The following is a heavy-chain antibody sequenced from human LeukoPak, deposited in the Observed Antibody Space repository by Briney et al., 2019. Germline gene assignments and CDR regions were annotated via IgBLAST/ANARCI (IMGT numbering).Heavy chain of an antibody. J-gene: IGHJ4*02. Sequence: GGSLRLSCAASGFTVSSNYMSWVRQAPGKGLEWVSVIYSGGSTYYADSVKGRFTISRDNSKNTLYLQMNSLRAEDTAVYYCARDKSRLPSLVGSFDYWGQGTLVTVSS. D-gene: IGHD1-14*01. CDR2: IYSGGST. V-gene: IGHV3-53*05. CDR1: GFTVSSNY. CDR3: ARDKSRLPSLVGSFDY.